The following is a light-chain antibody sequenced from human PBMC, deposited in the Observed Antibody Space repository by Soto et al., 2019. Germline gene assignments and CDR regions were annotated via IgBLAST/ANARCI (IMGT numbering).Light chain of an antibody. Sequence: NFMLTQPHSVSESPGKTVTISCTRSSGNIASNYVQWYQQRPGSAPTTVIYEDNLRPSGVPDRFSGSIDRSSNSASLTVSGLKTEYEADYFCPSYGSGSQVVFGGGTKLTVL. J-gene: IGLJ3*02. CDR1: SGNIASNY. CDR2: EDN. V-gene: IGLV6-57*04. CDR3: PSYGSGSQVV.